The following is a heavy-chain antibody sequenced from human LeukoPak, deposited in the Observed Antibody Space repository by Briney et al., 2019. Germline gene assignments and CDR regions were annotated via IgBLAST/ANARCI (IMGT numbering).Heavy chain of an antibody. Sequence: SQTLSLTCTVSGGSIGSGSYYWSWIRQPAGKGLEWIGRIYTSGSTNYNPSLKSRVTISVDTSKNQFSLKLSSVTAADTAVYYCARDRTYYYDIWGQGTLVTVSS. CDR2: IYTSGST. D-gene: IGHD3-22*01. V-gene: IGHV4-61*02. CDR1: GGSIGSGSYY. CDR3: ARDRTYYYDI. J-gene: IGHJ4*02.